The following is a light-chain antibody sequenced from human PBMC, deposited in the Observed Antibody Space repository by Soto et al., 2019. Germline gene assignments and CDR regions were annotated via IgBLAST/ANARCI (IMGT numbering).Light chain of an antibody. CDR1: SSNIGAGYD. V-gene: IGLV1-40*01. CDR3: QSYDSSLSGSKV. Sequence: QPVLTQPPSVSGAPGQTVTISCTGSSSNIGAGYDVHWYQQLPGTAPKLLSYGNSNRPSGVPDRFSGSKSGTSASLAITGLQAEDEADYYCQSYDSSLSGSKVFGGGTKLTVL. CDR2: GNS. J-gene: IGLJ2*01.